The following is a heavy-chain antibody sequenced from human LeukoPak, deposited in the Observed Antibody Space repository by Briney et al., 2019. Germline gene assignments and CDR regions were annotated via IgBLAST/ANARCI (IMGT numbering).Heavy chain of an antibody. CDR3: ARDYRVSWGTTDYFDY. J-gene: IGHJ4*02. CDR1: GYTFTSYG. V-gene: IGHV1-18*01. D-gene: IGHD3-16*01. CDR2: ISAYNGNT. Sequence: ASVKVSCKASGYTFTSYGISWVRQTPGQGLEWMGWISAYNGNTNYAQKLQGRVTMTTDTPTSTAYMELRSLRSDDTAVYYCARDYRVSWGTTDYFDYWGQGTLVTVSS.